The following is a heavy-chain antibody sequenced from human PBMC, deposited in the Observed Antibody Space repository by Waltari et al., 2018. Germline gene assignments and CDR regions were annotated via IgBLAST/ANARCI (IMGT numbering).Heavy chain of an antibody. CDR3: ARDRVGATTSLSDY. V-gene: IGHV3-7*01. D-gene: IGHD1-26*01. CDR2: IKQDGSEK. J-gene: IGHJ4*02. CDR1: GFTFSSYW. Sequence: EVQLVESGGGLVQPGGSLRLSCAASGFTFSSYWMSWVRQAPGKGLEWVANIKQDGSEKYYVDSVKGRFTISRDNAKNSLYLQMNSLRAEDTAVYYCARDRVGATTSLSDYWGQGTLVTVSS.